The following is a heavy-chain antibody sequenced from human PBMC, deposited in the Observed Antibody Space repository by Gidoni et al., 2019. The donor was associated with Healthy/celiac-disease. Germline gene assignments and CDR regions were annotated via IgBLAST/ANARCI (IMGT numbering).Heavy chain of an antibody. D-gene: IGHD5-12*01. J-gene: IGHJ4*02. CDR2: ISGSGGST. CDR1: GFTFSSYA. Sequence: EVQLLESGGGLVQPGGSLRLSCAASGFTFSSYAMSWVRQAPGKGLEWVSAISGSGGSTYYADSVKGRFTISRDNSKNTLYLQMNSLRAEDTAVYYCASPGAYSGYDLGYFDYWGQGTLVTVSS. CDR3: ASPGAYSGYDLGYFDY. V-gene: IGHV3-23*01.